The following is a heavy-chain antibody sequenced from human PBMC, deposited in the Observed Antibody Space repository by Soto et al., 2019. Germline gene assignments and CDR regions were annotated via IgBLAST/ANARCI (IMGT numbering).Heavy chain of an antibody. Sequence: PSETLSLTCTASGGSISSYYWSWIRQPPGKGLEWMGYIYYSGSINYTPSLRGRVTMSADTSKNQFSLRLSSVTAADTAVYYCARAPETPTIFGVVRPYVFNHWGQGTLVTVSS. J-gene: IGHJ4*02. D-gene: IGHD3-3*01. CDR2: IYYSGSI. CDR1: GGSISSYY. V-gene: IGHV4-59*12. CDR3: ARAPETPTIFGVVRPYVFNH.